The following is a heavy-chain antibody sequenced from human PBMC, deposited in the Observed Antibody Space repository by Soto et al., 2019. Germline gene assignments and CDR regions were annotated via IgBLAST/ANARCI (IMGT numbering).Heavy chain of an antibody. CDR2: ISGSGGST. V-gene: IGHV3-23*01. Sequence: PGGSLRLSCAASGFTFSSYAMSWVRQAPGKGLEWVSAISGSGGSTYYADSVKGRFTISRDNSKNTLYLQMNSLRAEDTAVYYCARRNIVVVPAATHYYYGMDVWGQGTTVTVSS. CDR1: GFTFSSYA. D-gene: IGHD2-2*01. J-gene: IGHJ6*02. CDR3: ARRNIVVVPAATHYYYGMDV.